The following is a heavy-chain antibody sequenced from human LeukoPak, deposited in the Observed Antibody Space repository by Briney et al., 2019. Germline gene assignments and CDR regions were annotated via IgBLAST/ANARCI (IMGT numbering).Heavy chain of an antibody. CDR1: GFTFSSYS. CDR3: ARDSADYGDYGIFDY. J-gene: IGHJ4*02. D-gene: IGHD4-17*01. CDR2: ISSSSSTI. V-gene: IGHV3-48*01. Sequence: PGGSLRLSGAAAGFTFSSYSMNWVRQAPGKGLEWVSYISSSSSTIYYADSVKGRFTISRDNAKNSLYLQMNSLRAEDTAVYYCARDSADYGDYGIFDYWGQGTLVTVSS.